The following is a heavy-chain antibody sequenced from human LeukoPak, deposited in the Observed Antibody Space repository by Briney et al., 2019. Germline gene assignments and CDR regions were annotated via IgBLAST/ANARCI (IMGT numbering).Heavy chain of an antibody. J-gene: IGHJ6*02. CDR3: AIQRTYDILTGYSGYYYYGMDV. Sequence: ASVKVSCKASGYTFTGYYMHWVRQAPGQGLEWMGWINPNSGGTNYAQKFQGRVTMTRDTSISTAYMKLSRLRSDDTAVYSCAIQRTYDILTGYSGYYYYGMDVWGQGTTVTVSS. CDR2: INPNSGGT. D-gene: IGHD3-9*01. V-gene: IGHV1-2*02. CDR1: GYTFTGYY.